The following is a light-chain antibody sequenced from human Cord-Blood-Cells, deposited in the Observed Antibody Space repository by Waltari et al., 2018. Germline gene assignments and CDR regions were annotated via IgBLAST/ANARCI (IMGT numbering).Light chain of an antibody. J-gene: IGKJ4*01. CDR3: QQYNSYPLT. CDR1: QSISSW. V-gene: IGKV1-5*01. Sequence: DIQMTQSPSTLSASVGDRVTITCRASQSISSWLAWYQQKPGKAPKLLIYDASSLERGVPSRFSGSGSGTEFTLTISSLQPDEVATYYCQQYNSYPLTFGGGTKVEIK. CDR2: DAS.